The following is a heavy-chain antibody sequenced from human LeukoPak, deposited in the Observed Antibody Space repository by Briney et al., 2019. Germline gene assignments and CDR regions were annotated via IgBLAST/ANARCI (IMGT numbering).Heavy chain of an antibody. V-gene: IGHV4-34*01. CDR3: ARGGPGPRMSL. Sequence: SETLSLTCAVYGGSFRGYHWSWIRQSPGKGLEWIGEITDSGDTNYNPSLKSRVTIAVDTSKNQFSLRLSSVIAADTAVYYCARGGPGPRMSLWGQGALVTASS. J-gene: IGHJ4*02. CDR2: ITDSGDT. CDR1: GGSFRGYH.